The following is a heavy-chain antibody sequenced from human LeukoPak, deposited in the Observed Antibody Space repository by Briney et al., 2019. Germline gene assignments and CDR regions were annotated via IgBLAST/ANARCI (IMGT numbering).Heavy chain of an antibody. CDR1: GGTFSSYA. V-gene: IGHV1-69*04. Sequence: GASVKVSCKSSGGTFSSYAISWVRQAPGQGLEWMGRIIPILAIANYAQKFGGRVPITADKSTCTAYMELNSLRCEDTAVFLCAREGPKYDYVWGSYRFKPGYFDLWGRGTLVTVSS. CDR3: AREGPKYDYVWGSYRFKPGYFDL. D-gene: IGHD3-16*02. J-gene: IGHJ2*01. CDR2: IIPILAIA.